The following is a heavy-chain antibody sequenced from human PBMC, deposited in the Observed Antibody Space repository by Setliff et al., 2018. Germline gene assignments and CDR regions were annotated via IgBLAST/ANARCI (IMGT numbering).Heavy chain of an antibody. J-gene: IGHJ4*02. V-gene: IGHV4-30-2*01. CDR3: ARVKSYLNYFDY. Sequence: SEPLSLTCAFSGGSISSGGYSWSWIRQPPGKGLEWIGYIYHSGSTYYNPSLKSRVTITVDRSKNQFSLTLSSVTAADTAVYYCARVKSYLNYFDYLGQGTLVTAPQ. CDR1: GGSISSGGYS. CDR2: IYHSGST. D-gene: IGHD2-2*01.